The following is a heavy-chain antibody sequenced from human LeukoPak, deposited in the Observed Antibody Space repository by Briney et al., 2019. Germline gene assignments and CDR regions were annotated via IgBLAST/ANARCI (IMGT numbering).Heavy chain of an antibody. CDR1: GYSISSGYY. CDR2: IYHSGST. V-gene: IGHV4-38-2*02. J-gene: IGHJ5*02. CDR3: ARDGGGYSSSWYNWFDP. D-gene: IGHD6-13*01. Sequence: SETLSLTCTVSGYSISSGYYWGWIRQPPGKGLEWIGSIYHSGSTYYNPSLKSRITISVDTSKNQFSLKMSSVTAADTAFYYCARDGGGYSSSWYNWFDPRGQGTLVTVSS.